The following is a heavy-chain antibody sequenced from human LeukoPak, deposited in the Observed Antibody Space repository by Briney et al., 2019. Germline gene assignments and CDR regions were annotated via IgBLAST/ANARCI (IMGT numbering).Heavy chain of an antibody. Sequence: ASVKVSCKASGGTFSSYAISWVRQAPGQGLEWMGWISAYNGNTNYAQKLQGRVTMTTDTSTSTAYMELRSLRSDDTAVYYCARALYGDHPDYWGQGTLVTVSS. V-gene: IGHV1-18*01. D-gene: IGHD4-17*01. J-gene: IGHJ4*02. CDR1: GGTFSSYA. CDR2: ISAYNGNT. CDR3: ARALYGDHPDY.